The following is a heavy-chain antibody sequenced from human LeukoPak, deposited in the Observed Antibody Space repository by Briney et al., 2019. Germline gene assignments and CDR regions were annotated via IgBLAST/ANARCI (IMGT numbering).Heavy chain of an antibody. CDR1: GYPISSGYY. V-gene: IGHV4-38-2*02. CDR3: ARIGGGITGPFDY. D-gene: IGHD1-20*01. J-gene: IGHJ4*02. Sequence: PSETLSLTCTVSGYPISSGYYWGWIRRPPGKGLEWIGSIYHSGSTYYNPSLKSRVTISVDTSKNQFSLKLSSVTAADTAVYYCARIGGGITGPFDYWGQGTLVTVSS. CDR2: IYHSGST.